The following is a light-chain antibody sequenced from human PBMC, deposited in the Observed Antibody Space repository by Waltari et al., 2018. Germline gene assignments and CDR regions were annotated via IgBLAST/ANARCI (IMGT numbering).Light chain of an antibody. CDR2: KAS. CDR3: QEYDSLPVT. J-gene: IGKJ4*01. CDR1: QRVKNN. Sequence: DIQMTQSPSTLSASVGHSITITCRTSQRVKNNLGWYQQKPGKAPKVLIHKASRVDGGVPSRFSGSGYGTEFTLTISSLQPDDFATYYCQEYDSLPVTFGGGTRVEIK. V-gene: IGKV1-5*03.